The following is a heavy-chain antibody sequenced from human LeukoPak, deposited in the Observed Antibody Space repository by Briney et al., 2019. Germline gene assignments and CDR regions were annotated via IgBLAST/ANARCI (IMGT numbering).Heavy chain of an antibody. CDR2: INPSGGST. CDR1: GYTFTSYY. J-gene: IGHJ4*02. D-gene: IGHD6-19*01. V-gene: IGHV1-46*01. Sequence: ASVKVSGKASGYTFTSYYMHWVRQATGQGLEWMGIINPSGGSTSYPQKFQGRVTMTRDTSTSTAYMELSSLRSEDTAVYFCARDGVAGTYYFDYWGQGTLVTVSS. CDR3: ARDGVAGTYYFDY.